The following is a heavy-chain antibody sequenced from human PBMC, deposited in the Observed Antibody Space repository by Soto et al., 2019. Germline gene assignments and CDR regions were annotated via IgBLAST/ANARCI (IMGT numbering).Heavy chain of an antibody. CDR2: MNPNSGNT. CDR1: GYTFTSYD. J-gene: IGHJ6*02. Sequence: ASVKVSCKASGYTFTSYDINWVRQATGQGLEWMGWMNPNSGNTGYAQKFQGRVTMTRNTSISTAYMELSSLRSEDTAVYYCAIGYCISTSCYRILNYYYYYGMDVWGQGTTVTVSS. D-gene: IGHD2-2*02. V-gene: IGHV1-8*01. CDR3: AIGYCISTSCYRILNYYYYYGMDV.